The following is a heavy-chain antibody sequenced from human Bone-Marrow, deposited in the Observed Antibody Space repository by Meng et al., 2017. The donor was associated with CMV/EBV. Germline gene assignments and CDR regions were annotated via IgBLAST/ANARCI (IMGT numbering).Heavy chain of an antibody. CDR1: GASVRSGGSY. CDR2: VYYSGTT. D-gene: IGHD3-10*01. Sequence: LRLSCTVSGASVRSGGSYWSWVRQNPGKDLQLLGYVYYSGTTYYNPSLASRLTISIDTSKSQFSLNLRFVTAADKAFYYFARLHQMSGSPIYFDYWGQGSLVTVS. V-gene: IGHV4-31*03. CDR3: ARLHQMSGSPIYFDY. J-gene: IGHJ4*02.